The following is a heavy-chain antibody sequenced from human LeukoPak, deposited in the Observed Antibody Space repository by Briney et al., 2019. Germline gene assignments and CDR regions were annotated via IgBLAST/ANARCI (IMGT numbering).Heavy chain of an antibody. V-gene: IGHV1-8*01. CDR2: MNSNSGNT. J-gene: IGHJ4*02. Sequence: GASVKVSCKASGYTFINYDIMWVRQPTGQGLEWMGWMNSNSGNTCYAQKFQGRVTMTRDTSMSTAYMQLSSLRFEDTAVYYCTRGRGGTIVRGYIDYWGQGTLVTVSS. CDR3: TRGRGGTIVRGYIDY. D-gene: IGHD3-10*01. CDR1: GYTFINYD.